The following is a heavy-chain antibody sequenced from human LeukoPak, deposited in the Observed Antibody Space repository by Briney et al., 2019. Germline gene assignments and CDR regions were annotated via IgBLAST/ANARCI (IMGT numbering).Heavy chain of an antibody. Sequence: GRSLRLSCAASGFTFSSYAMHWVRQAPGKGLEWVAVISYDGSNKYYADSVKGRFTISRDNSKNTLYLQMNSLRAEDTAVYYCARVDTAMVIYYYYYGMDVWGQGTTATVSS. CDR3: ARVDTAMVIYYYYYGMDV. CDR2: ISYDGSNK. CDR1: GFTFSSYA. J-gene: IGHJ6*02. D-gene: IGHD5-18*01. V-gene: IGHV3-30-3*01.